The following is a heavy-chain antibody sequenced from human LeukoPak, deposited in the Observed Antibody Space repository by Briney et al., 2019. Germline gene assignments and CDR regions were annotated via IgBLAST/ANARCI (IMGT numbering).Heavy chain of an antibody. CDR2: IWYDGSTK. J-gene: IGHJ4*02. V-gene: IGHV3-33*01. CDR3: ASDDGPNDY. CDR1: GFTFSSYG. D-gene: IGHD5-24*01. Sequence: GSLILSCAASGFTFSSYGMHWVRQAPGRGLEWVAGIWYDGSTKIYRDSVKGRSTISRDNSKNTLYLQMISLRAEDTAVYYCASDDGPNDYWGQGTLVTVSS.